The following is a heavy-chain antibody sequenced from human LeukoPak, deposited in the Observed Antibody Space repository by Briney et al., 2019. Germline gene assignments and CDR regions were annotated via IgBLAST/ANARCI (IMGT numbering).Heavy chain of an antibody. V-gene: IGHV3-23*01. CDR2: IVGSGGSS. D-gene: IGHD6-19*01. J-gene: IGHJ4*02. CDR3: AKTTFGYSSGRSPGWPIDY. CDR1: GFTFNSHA. Sequence: GGSLRLSCVASGFTFNSHAMCWVRQAPGKGLEWVSGIVGSGGSSYYAESVRGRFTISRDNSKNTVYMQMNSLRDEDTALYYCAKTTFGYSSGRSPGWPIDYWGQGTVVTVSS.